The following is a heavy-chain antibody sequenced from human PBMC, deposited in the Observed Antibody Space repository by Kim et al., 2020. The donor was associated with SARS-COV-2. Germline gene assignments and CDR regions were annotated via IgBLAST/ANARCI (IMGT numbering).Heavy chain of an antibody. V-gene: IGHV3-74*01. CDR2: INGDGRST. J-gene: IGHJ4*02. D-gene: IGHD3-16*01. CDR1: GFTFSRYW. Sequence: GGSLRLSCAASGFTFSRYWMHWVRQAPGKGLVWVSHINGDGRSTSYADSVKGRVTISRDNAKNTLYLQMNSLRAEDTAVYYYARGGSGSLDYWGQGTLVTVSS. CDR3: ARGGSGSLDY.